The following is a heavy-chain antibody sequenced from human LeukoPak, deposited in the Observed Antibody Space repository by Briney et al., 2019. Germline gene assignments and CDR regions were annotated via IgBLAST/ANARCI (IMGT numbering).Heavy chain of an antibody. CDR2: IFPGDSDT. Sequence: GESLKISCKGSGYRFTNYWIGWGRQMPGKGLEWMGIIFPGDSDTRYSPSLQGQVTISADKSISTAYLQWSSLKASDTAMYYCARRGAGYCSGFSCYYFDYWGQGTLVTVSS. D-gene: IGHD2-15*01. V-gene: IGHV5-51*01. CDR1: GYRFTNYW. CDR3: ARRGAGYCSGFSCYYFDY. J-gene: IGHJ4*02.